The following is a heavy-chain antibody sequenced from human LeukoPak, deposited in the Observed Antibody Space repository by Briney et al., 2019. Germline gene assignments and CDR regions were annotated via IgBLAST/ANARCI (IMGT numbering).Heavy chain of an antibody. J-gene: IGHJ4*02. D-gene: IGHD1-26*01. V-gene: IGHV5-51*01. CDR1: GYSFTSYW. CDR3: ARHSGSSNEGFDY. Sequence: RGESLKISCKGSGYSFTSYWIGWVRQMPGKGLEWMGIIYPGDSDTGYSPSFQGQVTISADKFISTAYLQWSSLKASDTAMYYCARHSGSSNEGFDYWGQGTLVTVSS. CDR2: IYPGDSDT.